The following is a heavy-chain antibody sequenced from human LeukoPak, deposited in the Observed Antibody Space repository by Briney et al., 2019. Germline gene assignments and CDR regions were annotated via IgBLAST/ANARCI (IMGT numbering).Heavy chain of an antibody. CDR1: GDSVSINSAA. CDR2: TYYRSKWYN. CDR3: VRGRYSNSWYTFDY. V-gene: IGHV6-1*01. J-gene: IGHJ4*02. Sequence: SQTLSLTFAISGDSVSINSAAWNWIRQSPSRGLEWLGRTYYRSKWYNDYAVSVKSRVTINPDTSKNQFSLQLSSVTPEDTAVYYCVRGRYSNSWYTFDYWGQGTLVTVSS. D-gene: IGHD6-13*01.